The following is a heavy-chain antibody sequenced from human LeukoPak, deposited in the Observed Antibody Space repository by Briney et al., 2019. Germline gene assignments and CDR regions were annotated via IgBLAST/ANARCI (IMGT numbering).Heavy chain of an antibody. V-gene: IGHV1-2*06. D-gene: IGHD6-13*01. CDR3: ARDSRGYDAFDI. J-gene: IGHJ3*02. CDR1: GYTFTGYY. Sequence: GASVKVSCKASGYTFTGYYMHWVRQAPGQGLEWMGRINPNSGSTNYAQKFQGRVTMTRDTSISTAYMELSRLRSDDTAVYYCARDSRGYDAFDIWGQGTMVTVSS. CDR2: INPNSGST.